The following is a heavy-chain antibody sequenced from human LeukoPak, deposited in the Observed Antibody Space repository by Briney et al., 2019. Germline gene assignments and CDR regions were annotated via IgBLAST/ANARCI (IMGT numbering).Heavy chain of an antibody. Sequence: SETLSLTCTVSGDSISSSSYYWGWIRQPPGKGLEWIGSTYYSGSTYYNPSLKGRVTISVDTSKNQVSLKLSSVTAADTAVYYCARQMPAFDPWGQGTLVTVSS. CDR2: TYYSGST. V-gene: IGHV4-39*01. D-gene: IGHD2-2*01. J-gene: IGHJ5*02. CDR3: ARQMPAFDP. CDR1: GDSISSSSYY.